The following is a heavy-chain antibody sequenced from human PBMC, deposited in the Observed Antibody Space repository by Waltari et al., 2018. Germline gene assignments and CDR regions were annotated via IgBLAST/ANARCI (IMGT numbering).Heavy chain of an antibody. J-gene: IGHJ6*02. CDR1: GGTFSSYA. CDR2: IIPIFGTA. V-gene: IGHV1-69*05. D-gene: IGHD1-26*01. CDR3: AKDRSSPDYYYYGMDV. Sequence: QVQLVQSGAEVKKPGSSVKVSCKASGGTFSSYAISWVRQAPGQGLEWMGGIIPIFGTANYAQKFQGRVTITTDESTSTAYMELSSLRAEDTAVYYCAKDRSSPDYYYYGMDVWGQGTTVTVSS.